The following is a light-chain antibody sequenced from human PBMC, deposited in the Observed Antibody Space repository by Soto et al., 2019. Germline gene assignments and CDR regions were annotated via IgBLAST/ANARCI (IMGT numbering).Light chain of an antibody. CDR3: QEYYSALRT. Sequence: DIQMTQSPSSLSASVGDSVTITCRASQDISNSLAWYQQRPGKVPYLLIYATSTLRSGVPSRFSGSGSGADFTLTISSLQPEDVATYYCQEYYSALRTFGPGTKVDIQ. J-gene: IGKJ3*01. CDR2: ATS. V-gene: IGKV1-27*01. CDR1: QDISNS.